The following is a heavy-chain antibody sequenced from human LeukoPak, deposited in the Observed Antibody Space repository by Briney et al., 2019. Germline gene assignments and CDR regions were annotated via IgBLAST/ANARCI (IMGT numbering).Heavy chain of an antibody. Sequence: GGSLRLSCAASGFTFSSYAMHWVRQAPGKGLEWVAVISYDGSNKYYADSVKGRFTISRDNSKNTLYLQMNSLRAEDTAVYYCAREARRYSSSWYYFDYWGQGTLVTVSS. CDR2: ISYDGSNK. D-gene: IGHD6-13*01. J-gene: IGHJ4*02. CDR3: AREARRYSSSWYYFDY. CDR1: GFTFSSYA. V-gene: IGHV3-30*04.